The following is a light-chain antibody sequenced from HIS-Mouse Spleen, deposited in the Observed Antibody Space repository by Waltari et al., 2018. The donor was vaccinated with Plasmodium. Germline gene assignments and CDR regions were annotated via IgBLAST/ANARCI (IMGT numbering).Light chain of an antibody. CDR3: SSYTSSSTLEV. V-gene: IGLV2-14*01. CDR1: SHDVGGYNY. CDR2: EVS. J-gene: IGLJ2*01. Sequence: SALTQPASVSGSPGQSIPISCPGSSHDVGGYNYVSWYQPHPGKAPKLMIYEVSNRPSGVSNRFSGSKSGNTASLTISGLQAEDEADYYCSSYTSSSTLEVFGGGTKLTVL.